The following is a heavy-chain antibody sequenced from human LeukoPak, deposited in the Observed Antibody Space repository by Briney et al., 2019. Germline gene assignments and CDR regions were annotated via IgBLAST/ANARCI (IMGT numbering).Heavy chain of an antibody. D-gene: IGHD5-24*01. CDR1: VFIVSTKY. V-gene: IGHV3-53*01. J-gene: IGHJ4*02. CDR3: VRDDGYSPYDY. CDR2: IYSDGST. Sequence: PGGSLRLSCAASVFIVSTKYMSWVRQAPGKGLEWVSVIYSDGSTSYADSVKGRFTISRDNSKNMLYLQMNSLRAEDTAVYYCVRDDGYSPYDYWGQGTLVTVSS.